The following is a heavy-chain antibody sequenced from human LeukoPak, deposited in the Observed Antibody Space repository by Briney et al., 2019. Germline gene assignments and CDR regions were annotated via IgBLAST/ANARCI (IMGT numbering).Heavy chain of an antibody. Sequence: SETLSLTCAVYGGSFSGYYWSWIRQPPGRGLEWIGEINHSGSTNYNPSLKSRVTISVDTSKNQFSLKLSSVTAADTAVYYCARIHRYCSGGACYVLDNWGQGTLVAVSS. CDR1: GGSFSGYY. V-gene: IGHV4-34*01. D-gene: IGHD2-15*01. CDR3: ARIHRYCSGGACYVLDN. CDR2: INHSGST. J-gene: IGHJ4*02.